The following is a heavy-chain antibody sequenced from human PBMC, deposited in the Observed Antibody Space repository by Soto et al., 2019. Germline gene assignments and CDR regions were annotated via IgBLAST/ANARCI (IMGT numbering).Heavy chain of an antibody. J-gene: IGHJ4*02. D-gene: IGHD4-17*01. CDR2: IYSSGST. Sequence: QLQLQESGPGLVKPSETLSLTCTVSGGSISSSSYYWGWIRQPPGKGLEWIGSIYSSGSTYFNPSLKSRVNISVDTSKHQFSLKLSSVTAADTAVYYCAKNTVTTFYYWGQGTLVTVSS. V-gene: IGHV4-39*01. CDR1: GGSISSSSYY. CDR3: AKNTVTTFYY.